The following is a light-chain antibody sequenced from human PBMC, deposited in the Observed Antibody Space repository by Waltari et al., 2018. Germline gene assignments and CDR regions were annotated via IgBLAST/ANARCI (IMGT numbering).Light chain of an antibody. CDR1: ATDLGGYNY. CDR3: CSFTSSSTWV. J-gene: IGLJ3*02. CDR2: DVS. Sequence: QSALTQPASVSGSPGQSITISCTGTATDLGGYNYVSWYQQRPGKAPKLIIFDVSSRPSGISNRFSGSKFGNTVSLTISGLQPEDEADYYCCSFTSSSTWVFGGGTKLTVL. V-gene: IGLV2-14*01.